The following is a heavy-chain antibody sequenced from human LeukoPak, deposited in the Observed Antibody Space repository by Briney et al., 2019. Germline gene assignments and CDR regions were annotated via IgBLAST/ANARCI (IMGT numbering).Heavy chain of an antibody. CDR2: IKSDGSGT. CDR3: AKNYYGALEY. J-gene: IGHJ4*02. D-gene: IGHD4-17*01. V-gene: IGHV3-74*03. CDR1: VFDFSMSW. Sequence: GGSLRLSCAASVFDFSMSWMHWVRQAPGKGLVWVSVIKSDGSGTTYADSVKGRFTISRDNAKNTVYLQMNSLRDEDTAVYYCAKNYYGALEYWGQGILVTVSS.